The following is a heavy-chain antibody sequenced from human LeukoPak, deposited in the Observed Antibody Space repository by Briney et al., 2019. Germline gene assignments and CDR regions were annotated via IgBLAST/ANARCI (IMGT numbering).Heavy chain of an antibody. J-gene: IGHJ4*02. V-gene: IGHV3-30*18. CDR1: GFTFSSYG. CDR3: AKAISSSWYSLDY. D-gene: IGHD6-13*01. Sequence: PGGSLRLSCAASGFTFSSYGMHWVRQAPGKGLEWVAVISYDGSNKYYADSVKGRFTISRDNSENTLYLQMNSLRAEDTAVYYCAKAISSSWYSLDYWGQGTLVTVSS. CDR2: ISYDGSNK.